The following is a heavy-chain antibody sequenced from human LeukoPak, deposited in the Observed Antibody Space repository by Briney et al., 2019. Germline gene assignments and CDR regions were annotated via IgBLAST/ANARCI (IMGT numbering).Heavy chain of an antibody. V-gene: IGHV3-23*01. CDR1: GFTFSSYA. Sequence: PGGPLRLSCAACGFTFSSYAMSWVRQARGKGVEWVSAISGSGGSSYYADSVKGRFAISRDNSKNTLYLQMNNLRAEDTAVYYCAKSNDFGGYYGMDVWGQGTTVTVSS. CDR3: AKSNDFGGYYGMDV. D-gene: IGHD3-10*01. CDR2: ISGSGGSS. J-gene: IGHJ6*02.